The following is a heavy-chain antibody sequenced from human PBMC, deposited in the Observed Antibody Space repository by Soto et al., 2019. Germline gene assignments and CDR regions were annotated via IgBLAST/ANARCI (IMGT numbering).Heavy chain of an antibody. CDR2: IKSKSDGEAR. CDR3: VEGWNDF. Sequence: EVQVVESGGDLVKPGGYLRLSCVTSGFMFSSAWMSWVRQAPGKGLEWVGRIKSKSDGEARDYAAPVKGRFSISRDDSKNTVYLQMNSLRAEDTAVYYCVEGWNDFWGQGTLVTVSS. V-gene: IGHV3-15*01. J-gene: IGHJ4*02. D-gene: IGHD1-1*01. CDR1: GFMFSSAW.